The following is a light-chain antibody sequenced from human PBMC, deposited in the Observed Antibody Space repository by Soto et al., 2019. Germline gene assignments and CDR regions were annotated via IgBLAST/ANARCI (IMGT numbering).Light chain of an antibody. V-gene: IGLV2-14*01. J-gene: IGLJ2*01. CDR1: SGDVGAYDF. Sequence: QSVLTQPASVSGSPGQSITISCTGTSGDVGAYDFVSWYQHHPGKAPRLVIYDVSRRPAGASDRFSGSKSGSTASLTISSLQAEDEADYYCSSYTTSSVVFGGGTKLTVL. CDR2: DVS. CDR3: SSYTTSSVV.